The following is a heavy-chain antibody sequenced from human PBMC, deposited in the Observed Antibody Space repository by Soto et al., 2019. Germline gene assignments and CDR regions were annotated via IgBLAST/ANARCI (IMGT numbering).Heavy chain of an antibody. CDR3: AKGSGNYLPFDY. CDR1: GFTFSNYG. D-gene: IGHD3-10*01. CDR2: ISGSGGST. V-gene: IGHV3-23*01. J-gene: IGHJ4*02. Sequence: GGSLRLSCATSGFTFSNYGMSWVRQAPGKGLEWVSSISGSGGSTYYVDSVKGRFTISRDNSKSTLYLQMTSLRAEDMAVYYCAKGSGNYLPFDYWGQGTLVTVSS.